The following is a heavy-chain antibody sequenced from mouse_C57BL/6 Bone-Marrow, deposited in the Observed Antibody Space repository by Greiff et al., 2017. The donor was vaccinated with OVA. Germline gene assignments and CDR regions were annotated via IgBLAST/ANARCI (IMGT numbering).Heavy chain of an antibody. J-gene: IGHJ3*01. V-gene: IGHV1-81*01. Sequence: QVQLKQSGAELARPGASVKLSCKASGYTFTSYGISWVKQRTGQGLEWIGEIYPRSGNTYYNEKFKGKATLTADKSSSTAYMELRSLTSEDSAVYFCARGWDVAYWGQGTLVTVSA. CDR1: GYTFTSYG. D-gene: IGHD4-1*01. CDR3: ARGWDVAY. CDR2: IYPRSGNT.